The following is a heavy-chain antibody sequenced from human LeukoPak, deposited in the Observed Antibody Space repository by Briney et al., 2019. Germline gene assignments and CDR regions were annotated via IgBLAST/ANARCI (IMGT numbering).Heavy chain of an antibody. CDR1: GFTFTTSP. J-gene: IGHJ4*02. V-gene: IGHV1-58*02. CDR2: IVVGSANT. CDR3: ARTIFSGSNEYFDY. D-gene: IGHD6-19*01. Sequence: TSVKVSCKASGFTFTTSPMQWVRQTRGQHLEWIGWIVVGSANTSYAQKFQGRVTMTRDTSTSTVYMELSSLRSEDTAVYYCARTIFSGSNEYFDYWGQGTPVTVSS.